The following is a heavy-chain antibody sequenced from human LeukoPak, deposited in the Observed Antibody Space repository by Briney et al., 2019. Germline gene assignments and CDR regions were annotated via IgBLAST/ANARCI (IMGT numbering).Heavy chain of an antibody. V-gene: IGHV3-53*01. Sequence: GGSLRLSCAASEFSFSDYSMSWVRQAPGKGLEWVSVIYSGGSTYYADSVKGRFTISRDNSKNTLYLQMNSLRAEDTAVYYCARAPSYAPGYYYYYMDVWGKGTTVTVSS. CDR3: ARAPSYAPGYYYYYMDV. J-gene: IGHJ6*03. CDR2: IYSGGST. CDR1: EFSFSDYS. D-gene: IGHD2-8*01.